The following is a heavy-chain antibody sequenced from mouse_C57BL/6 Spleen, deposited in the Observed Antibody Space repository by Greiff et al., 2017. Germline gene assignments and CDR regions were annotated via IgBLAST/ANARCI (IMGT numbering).Heavy chain of an antibody. Sequence: VQLQQSGPELVTPGASVKMSCKASGYTFTDYNMHWVKQRHGKSLEWIGYINPNNGGTSYNQKFKGKATLTVNKSSSTAYMELRSLTSEDSAGYYCASPDSSGPWFAYWGQGTLVTVSA. J-gene: IGHJ3*01. CDR3: ASPDSSGPWFAY. D-gene: IGHD3-2*02. V-gene: IGHV1-22*01. CDR2: INPNNGGT. CDR1: GYTFTDYN.